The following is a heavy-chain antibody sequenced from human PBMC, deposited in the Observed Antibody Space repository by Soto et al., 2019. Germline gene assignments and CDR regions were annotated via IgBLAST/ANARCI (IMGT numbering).Heavy chain of an antibody. D-gene: IGHD1-26*01. J-gene: IGHJ6*02. CDR2: IYYSGST. V-gene: IGHV4-59*01. CDR1: GGSISSYY. Sequence: SETLSLTCTVSGGSISSYYWSWIRQPPGKGLEWIGYIYYSGSTNYNPSLKSRVTISVDTSKNQFSLKLSSVTAADTAVYYCARDKRSSFSEINYYYGMDVWGQGTTVTVSS. CDR3: ARDKRSSFSEINYYYGMDV.